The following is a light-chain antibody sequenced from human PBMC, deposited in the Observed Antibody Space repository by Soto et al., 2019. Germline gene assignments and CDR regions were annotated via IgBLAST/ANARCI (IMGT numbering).Light chain of an antibody. V-gene: IGKV1-39*01. Sequence: DIQVTQSPSSLSASIGDRVTISCRSSQPIGDSLHWYQQKSGIPPKLLIYTASTLHTGVPFRFAGSGSGSDFTLTITGLQPEDSAYYYCQQGYVRSRTFGQGTKLEI. CDR1: QPIGDS. J-gene: IGKJ2*01. CDR3: QQGYVRSRT. CDR2: TAS.